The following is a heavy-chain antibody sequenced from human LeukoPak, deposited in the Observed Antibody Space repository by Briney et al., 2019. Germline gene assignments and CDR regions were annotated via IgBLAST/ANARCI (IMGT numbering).Heavy chain of an antibody. V-gene: IGHV1-3*01. CDR3: ARGSYFYGSGSFMGSDY. D-gene: IGHD3-10*01. J-gene: IGHJ4*02. Sequence: GASVKVSCKASGYTFTNYAIHWVRQAPGQGLEWMGWINAGNGNTEYSQNLQDRVTITRDTSATTAYMELSSLRSEDTAVYYCARGSYFYGSGSFMGSDYWGQGTLVTVSS. CDR1: GYTFTNYA. CDR2: INAGNGNT.